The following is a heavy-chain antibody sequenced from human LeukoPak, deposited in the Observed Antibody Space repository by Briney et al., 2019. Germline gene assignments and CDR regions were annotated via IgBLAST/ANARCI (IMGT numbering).Heavy chain of an antibody. J-gene: IGHJ4*02. D-gene: IGHD3-10*01. CDR2: ISSSTSYT. V-gene: IGHV3-11*05. Sequence: GGSLRLSCAASGFTFSDYYMSWIPQGPGKGLEWFSYISSSTSYTNYADSVKGRFTISRDNAKNSLYLQMTSLRAEDTAVYYCARDQQYYSYNYFDYWGQGTLVTVSS. CDR3: ARDQQYYSYNYFDY. CDR1: GFTFSDYY.